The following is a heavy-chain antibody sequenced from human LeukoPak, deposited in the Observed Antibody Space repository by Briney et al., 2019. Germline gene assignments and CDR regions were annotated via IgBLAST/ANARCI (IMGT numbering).Heavy chain of an antibody. CDR1: GYTFTSYG. J-gene: IGHJ4*02. CDR2: ISAYNGNT. V-gene: IGHV1-18*01. CDR3: ARVGYCSSTSCYHYDY. D-gene: IGHD2-2*01. Sequence: ASVKVSCKASGYTFTSYGISWVRQAPGQGLEWMGWISAYNGNTNYTQKLQGRVTMTTDTSTSTAYMELRSLRSDDTAVYYCARVGYCSSTSCYHYDYRGQGTLVTVSS.